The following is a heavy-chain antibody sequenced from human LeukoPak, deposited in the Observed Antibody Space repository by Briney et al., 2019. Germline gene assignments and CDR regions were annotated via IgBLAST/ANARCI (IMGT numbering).Heavy chain of an antibody. CDR3: AKTRPLDSSSWSHGDY. J-gene: IGHJ4*02. Sequence: GGSLRLSCAASGFTFSSYAMSWVRQAPGKGPEWVSAISGSGDSTYYGDSVKGRFTISRDNSKNTLYLQMNSLRAEDTAVYYCAKTRPLDSSSWSHGDYWGQGTLVTVSS. D-gene: IGHD6-13*01. V-gene: IGHV3-23*01. CDR1: GFTFSSYA. CDR2: ISGSGDST.